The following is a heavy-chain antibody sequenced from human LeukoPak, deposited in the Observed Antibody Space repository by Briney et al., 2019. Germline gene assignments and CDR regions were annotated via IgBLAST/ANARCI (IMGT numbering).Heavy chain of an antibody. V-gene: IGHV3-13*01. CDR2: IAIAGAT. J-gene: IGHJ3*02. CDR1: GFTFSSYD. CDR3: IRGGIQVSGIDAFDI. D-gene: IGHD5/OR15-5a*01. Sequence: GGSLRLSCAASGFTFSSYDMHWVRQAPGRGLEWVSAIAIAGATYYPDAVKSRCTTSRENAKNSMYLQMNSLQDGDRAVYYCIRGGIQVSGIDAFDIWGQGTMVTVSS.